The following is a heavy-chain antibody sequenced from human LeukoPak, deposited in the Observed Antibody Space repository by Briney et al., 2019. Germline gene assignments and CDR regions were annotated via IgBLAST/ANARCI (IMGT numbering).Heavy chain of an antibody. J-gene: IGHJ4*02. CDR2: IWYDGSDK. CDR1: GFTFSSHG. CDR3: ARDRVLHYFDY. D-gene: IGHD3-16*01. V-gene: IGHV3-33*01. Sequence: PGRSLRLSCAASGFTFSSHGMHWVRQAPGKGLEWVAVIWYDGSDKYYADSVKGRFTISRDNSKNTLYLQMTSLRADDTAVCYCARDRVLHYFDYWGQGALVTVSS.